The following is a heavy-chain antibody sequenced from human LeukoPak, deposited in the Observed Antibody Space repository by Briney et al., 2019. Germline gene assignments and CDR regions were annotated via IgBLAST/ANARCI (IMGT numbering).Heavy chain of an antibody. Sequence: SQTLSLTCAISGDSASSNSAAWNWIRQSPSRGLEWLGRTYYRSKWDSDYAVSVKSRININPDTSKNQFSLQLNSMTPEDTAVHYCARARYTSGWPFDYWGQGTLVTVSS. CDR3: ARARYTSGWPFDY. CDR2: TYYRSKWDS. CDR1: GDSASSNSAA. V-gene: IGHV6-1*01. J-gene: IGHJ4*02. D-gene: IGHD6-19*01.